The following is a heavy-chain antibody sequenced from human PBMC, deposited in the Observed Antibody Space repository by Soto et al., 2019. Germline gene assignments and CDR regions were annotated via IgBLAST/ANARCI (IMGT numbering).Heavy chain of an antibody. CDR1: GYTFTSYY. D-gene: IGHD5-12*01. CDR2: INPSGGST. Sequence: SVKVSCKASGYTFTSYYMHWVRQAPGQGLEWMGIINPSGGSTSYAQKFQGRVTMTRDTSTSTVYMELSSLRSEDTAVYYCAAYLATINLLDYWGQGTLVTVSS. J-gene: IGHJ4*02. CDR3: AAYLATINLLDY. V-gene: IGHV1-46*01.